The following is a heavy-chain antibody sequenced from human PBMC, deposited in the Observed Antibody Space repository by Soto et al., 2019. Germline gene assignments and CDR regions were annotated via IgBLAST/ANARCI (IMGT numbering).Heavy chain of an antibody. D-gene: IGHD3-9*01. CDR3: ARGGSNDWQVAFDI. CDR1: GGSFSTYY. Sequence: QMQLQQWGAGLLKPSETLSLTCVVSGGSFSTYYYNWIRQSPGKGLEWIGEINHSGNTNYSPSLKSRVTMSLDTSKNQFSLKLTSVTAADTAVYYCARGGSNDWQVAFDIWGQGTMVNVSS. J-gene: IGHJ3*02. V-gene: IGHV4-34*01. CDR2: INHSGNT.